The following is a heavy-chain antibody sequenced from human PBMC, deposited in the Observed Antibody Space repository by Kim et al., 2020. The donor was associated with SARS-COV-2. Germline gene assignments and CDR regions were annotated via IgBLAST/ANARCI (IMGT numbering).Heavy chain of an antibody. J-gene: IGHJ6*02. Sequence: KSRVTISVDTSKNQFSLKLSSVTAADTAVYYCARDKKQDILTGSYGMDVWGQGTTVTVSS. CDR3: ARDKKQDILTGSYGMDV. D-gene: IGHD3-9*01. V-gene: IGHV4-31*02.